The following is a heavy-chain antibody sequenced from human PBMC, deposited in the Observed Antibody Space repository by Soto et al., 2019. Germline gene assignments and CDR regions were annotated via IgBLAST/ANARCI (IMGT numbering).Heavy chain of an antibody. J-gene: IGHJ2*01. V-gene: IGHV4-31*03. CDR3: ARGLSDNWYFDL. D-gene: IGHD2-15*01. CDR1: AGYISSGGDY. Sequence: SDTQSLPYTVSAGYISSGGDYWSWIRQHPGKGLEWIGYIYYSGSTYYNPSLKSRVTISVDTSKNQFSLKLSSVTAADTAVYYCARGLSDNWYFDLWGRGTLVTVSS. CDR2: IYYSGST.